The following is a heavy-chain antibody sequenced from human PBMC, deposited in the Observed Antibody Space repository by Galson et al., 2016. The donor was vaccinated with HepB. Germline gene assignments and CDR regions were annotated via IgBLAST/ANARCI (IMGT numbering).Heavy chain of an antibody. V-gene: IGHV3-21*01. J-gene: IGHJ4*02. D-gene: IGHD1-7*01. Sequence: SLRLSCAASGLSFSDYSMNWVRQAPGKGLEWVSSITSSSSYIYYADSLKGRFTTSRDNAKKSLYLQMNSLRAEDTAVYYCARDEISGTTGDYWGQGTLVTVSS. CDR2: ITSSSSYI. CDR3: ARDEISGTTGDY. CDR1: GLSFSDYS.